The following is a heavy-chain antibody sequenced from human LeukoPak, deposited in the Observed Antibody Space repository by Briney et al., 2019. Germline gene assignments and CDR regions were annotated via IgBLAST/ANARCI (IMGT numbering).Heavy chain of an antibody. J-gene: IGHJ4*02. D-gene: IGHD5-18*01. CDR1: GGSISSYY. CDR2: IYYSGST. CDR3: ARIHGYRYGVFVY. V-gene: IGHV4-59*01. Sequence: SETLSLTCTVSGGSISSYYWSWIRQPPGKGLEWIGYIYYSGSTNYNPSLKSRVTISVDTSKNQFSLKLSSVTAADTAVYYCARIHGYRYGVFVYWGQGTLVTVSS.